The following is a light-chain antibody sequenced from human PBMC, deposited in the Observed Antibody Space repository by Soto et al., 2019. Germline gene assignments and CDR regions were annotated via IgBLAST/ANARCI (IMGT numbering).Light chain of an antibody. Sequence: DIQMTQSPSSLSASVGDRVTITCRASQGISNDLAWYQQKPGKVPKLLIYAASTLQSGVPSRFSGSGSGTDFTLTISSMQPEDVATYYCQKYNSAPWITFGPGTKVDIK. J-gene: IGKJ3*01. V-gene: IGKV1-27*01. CDR2: AAS. CDR3: QKYNSAPWIT. CDR1: QGISND.